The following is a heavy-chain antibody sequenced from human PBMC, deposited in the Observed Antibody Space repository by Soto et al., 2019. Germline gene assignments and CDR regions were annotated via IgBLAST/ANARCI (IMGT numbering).Heavy chain of an antibody. Sequence: EVQLLESGGGLVQPGGSLRLSCAASGXTFXSYAMSWVRQAPGKGLEWVSTIGDSGVNTYYADSVKGRFTISRDNSKSTLYLQMTSLRVEDTAVYYCAKRGSKYFDYWGQGTLVSVSS. V-gene: IGHV3-23*01. CDR2: IGDSGVNT. CDR3: AKRGSKYFDY. J-gene: IGHJ4*02. CDR1: GXTFXSYA. D-gene: IGHD3-16*01.